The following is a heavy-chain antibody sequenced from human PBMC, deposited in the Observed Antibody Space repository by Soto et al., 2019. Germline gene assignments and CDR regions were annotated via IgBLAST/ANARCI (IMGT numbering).Heavy chain of an antibody. V-gene: IGHV3-23*01. Sequence: ELQLLESGGGLVQPGGSLRLSCAASGFTFSTYPMSWVRQASGKGLEWVSHISGSGGSTYSADSVKGRFTISRDNAKNSLYLQMNSLRDEDTAVYYCARARGRPQLAISNFDYWGQGTLVTVSS. CDR1: GFTFSTYP. CDR3: ARARGRPQLAISNFDY. J-gene: IGHJ4*02. CDR2: ISGSGGST. D-gene: IGHD6-6*01.